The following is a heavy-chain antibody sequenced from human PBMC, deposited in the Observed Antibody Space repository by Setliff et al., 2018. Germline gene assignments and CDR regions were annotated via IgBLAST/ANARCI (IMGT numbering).Heavy chain of an antibody. CDR3: ARDNRARHYMDV. Sequence: SETLSLTCALSGGSISSGSYHWSWIRQPAGQGLEWVGRLHTSGSTTYNPSLQSRVTISVDTSKNHFSLNLTSVTAADTAVYFCARDNRARHYMDVWGKGTTVTVSS. J-gene: IGHJ6*03. CDR1: GGSISSGSYH. D-gene: IGHD3-10*01. V-gene: IGHV4-61*02. CDR2: LHTSGST.